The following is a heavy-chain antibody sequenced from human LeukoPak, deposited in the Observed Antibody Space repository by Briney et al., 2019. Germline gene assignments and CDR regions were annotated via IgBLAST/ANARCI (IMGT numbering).Heavy chain of an antibody. D-gene: IGHD3-3*01. Sequence: ASVKVSCKASGYTFTSYAMNWVRQAPGQGLEWMGWINTNTGIPTYAQGFTGRFVFSLDPSVGTAYLQISSLKAEDTAVYYCARDWSGSLYDYWGQGTLVTVSS. J-gene: IGHJ4*02. CDR2: INTNTGIP. V-gene: IGHV7-4-1*02. CDR3: ARDWSGSLYDY. CDR1: GYTFTSYA.